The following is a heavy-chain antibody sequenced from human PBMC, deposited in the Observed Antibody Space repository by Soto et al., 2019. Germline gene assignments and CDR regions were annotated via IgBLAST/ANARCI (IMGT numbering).Heavy chain of an antibody. V-gene: IGHV3-48*01. J-gene: IGHJ6*03. CDR2: ISSSSSTI. CDR3: ARALRYFDWSVNYYYYYMDV. D-gene: IGHD3-9*01. Sequence: GGSLRLSCAASGFTFSSYSMNWVRQAPGKGLEWVSYISSSSSTIYYADSVKGRFTISRDNAKNSLYLQMNSLRAEDTAVYYCARALRYFDWSVNYYYYYMDVWGKGTTVTVSS. CDR1: GFTFSSYS.